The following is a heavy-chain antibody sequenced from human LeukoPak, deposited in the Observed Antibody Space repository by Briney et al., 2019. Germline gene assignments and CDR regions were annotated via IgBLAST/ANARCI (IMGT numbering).Heavy chain of an antibody. CDR1: GFTFSSYS. Sequence: AGGSLRLSCAASGFTFSSYSMNWVRQAPGTGLEWVSAISGSGGSTYYADSVKGRFTISRDNSKNTLYLQMNSLRAEDTAVYYCAREGKAAAGKDYWGQGTLVTVSS. V-gene: IGHV3-23*01. CDR3: AREGKAAAGKDY. J-gene: IGHJ4*02. D-gene: IGHD6-13*01. CDR2: ISGSGGST.